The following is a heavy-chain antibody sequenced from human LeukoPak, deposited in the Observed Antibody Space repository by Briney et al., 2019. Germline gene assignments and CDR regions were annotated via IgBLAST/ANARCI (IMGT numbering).Heavy chain of an antibody. J-gene: IGHJ3*02. Sequence: ASVKVSCKASGGXFSSYAISWVRQAPGQGLEWMGGIIPIFGTANYAQKFQGRVTITADESTSTAYMELSSLRSEDTAVYYCARDRSWYYYDSSGPPGGAFDTWGQGTMVTVSS. CDR1: GGXFSSYA. CDR2: IIPIFGTA. D-gene: IGHD3-22*01. V-gene: IGHV1-69*13. CDR3: ARDRSWYYYDSSGPPGGAFDT.